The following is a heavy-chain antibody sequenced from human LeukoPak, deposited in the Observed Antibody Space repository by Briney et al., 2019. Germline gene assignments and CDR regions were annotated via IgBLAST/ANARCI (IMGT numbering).Heavy chain of an antibody. J-gene: IGHJ5*02. CDR1: GFTFSSYS. D-gene: IGHD3-22*01. CDR3: ARVPYDSSGYYLMGFDP. V-gene: IGHV3-7*01. CDR2: LKQDGSEK. Sequence: PGGSLRLSCAASGFTFSSYSMNWVRQAPGKGLEWVANLKQDGSEKYYVDSVKGRFTISRDNAKNSLYLQMNSLRAEDTAVYYCARVPYDSSGYYLMGFDPWGQGTLVTVSS.